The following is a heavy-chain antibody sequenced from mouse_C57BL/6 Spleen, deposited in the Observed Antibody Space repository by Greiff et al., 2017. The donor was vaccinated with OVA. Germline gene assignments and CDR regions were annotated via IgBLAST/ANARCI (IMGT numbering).Heavy chain of an antibody. V-gene: IGHV1-64*01. D-gene: IGHD2-3*01. Sequence: VQLQQPGAELVKPGASVKLSCKASGYTFTSYWMHWVKQRPGQGLEWIGMIHPNSGSTNYNEKFKSKATLTVDKSSSTAYMQLSSLTSEDSAVYYCARERNGYYAPFDYWGQGTTLTVSS. CDR1: GYTFTSYW. J-gene: IGHJ2*01. CDR3: ARERNGYYAPFDY. CDR2: IHPNSGST.